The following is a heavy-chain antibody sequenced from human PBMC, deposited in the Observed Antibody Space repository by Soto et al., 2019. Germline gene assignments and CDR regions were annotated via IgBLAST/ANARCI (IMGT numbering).Heavy chain of an antibody. CDR2: INPNSGGT. CDR3: ASAPYSSSSPFDY. D-gene: IGHD6-6*01. V-gene: IGHV1-2*04. J-gene: IGHJ4*02. CDR1: GYTFTGYY. Sequence: QVQLVQSGAEVKKPGASVKVSCKASGYTFTGYYMHWVRQAPGQGLEWMGWINPNSGGTNYAQKFQGWVTRTRDTSISTAYMELSRLRSADTAVYYCASAPYSSSSPFDYWGQGTLVTVSS.